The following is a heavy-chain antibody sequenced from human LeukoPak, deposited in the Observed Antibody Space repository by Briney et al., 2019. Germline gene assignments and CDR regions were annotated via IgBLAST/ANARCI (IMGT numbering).Heavy chain of an antibody. CDR1: GFTFSAYA. CDR3: AGEVAAAGTAFDY. J-gene: IGHJ4*02. D-gene: IGHD6-13*01. V-gene: IGHV3-30-3*01. Sequence: PGRSLRLSCAASGFTFSAYAMHWVRQAPGKGLEWVAVISYDGSNKYYADSVKGRFTISRDNSKNTVYLQMNSLRAEDTAVYYCAGEVAAAGTAFDYWGQGTLVTVSS. CDR2: ISYDGSNK.